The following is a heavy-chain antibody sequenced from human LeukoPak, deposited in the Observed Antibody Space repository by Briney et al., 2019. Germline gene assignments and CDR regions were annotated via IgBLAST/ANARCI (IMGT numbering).Heavy chain of an antibody. CDR3: ARWRHSSGYYYDD. CDR1: GFTFSSYT. J-gene: IGHJ4*02. D-gene: IGHD3-22*01. V-gene: IGHV3-64*01. Sequence: GGSLRLSCAASGFTFSSYTMHWVRQAPGKGLEYVSAISSNGGSTYYANSVKGRFAISRDNSKNTLYLQMGSLRAEDMAVYYCARWRHSSGYYYDDWGQGTLVTVSS. CDR2: ISSNGGST.